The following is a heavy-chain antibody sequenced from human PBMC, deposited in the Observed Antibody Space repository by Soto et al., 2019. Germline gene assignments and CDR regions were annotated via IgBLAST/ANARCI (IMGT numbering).Heavy chain of an antibody. CDR1: GFIFSTYS. CDR2: ISSSSGTI. V-gene: IGHV3-48*01. CDR3: VRERYRSGYYHGMDV. D-gene: IGHD2-15*01. J-gene: IGHJ6*02. Sequence: EVQLVESGGGLVQPGGSLKLSCAASGFIFSTYSMSWVREAPGKGLEWVSYISSSSGTIYYADSVKGRFTISRDNAKNSLYLQITSLRAEDTAVFYCVRERYRSGYYHGMDVWGQGTTVTVSS.